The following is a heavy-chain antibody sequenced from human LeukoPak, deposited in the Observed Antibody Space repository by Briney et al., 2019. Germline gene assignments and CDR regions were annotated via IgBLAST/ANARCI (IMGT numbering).Heavy chain of an antibody. CDR1: GYTYTSYG. V-gene: IGHV1-2*02. CDR3: ARVDEGIAAAPPDY. Sequence: EASVKVSCKASGYTYTSYGISWVRQAPGQGLEWMGWINPNSGGTNYAQKFQGRVTMTRDTSISTAYMELSRLRSDDTAVYYCARVDEGIAAAPPDYWGQGTLVTVSS. J-gene: IGHJ4*02. CDR2: INPNSGGT. D-gene: IGHD6-13*01.